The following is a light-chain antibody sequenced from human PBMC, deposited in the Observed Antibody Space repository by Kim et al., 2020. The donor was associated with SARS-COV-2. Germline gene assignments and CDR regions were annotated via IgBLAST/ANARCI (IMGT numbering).Light chain of an antibody. Sequence: SYELTQPPSVFVSPGQTASITCSGDKLGDKYACWYQQKPGQSPVLVIYQDSKRPSGIPERFSGSNSGNTATLTISGTQAMDEADYYCQAWDSSPEVFGGGTQLTVL. CDR3: QAWDSSPEV. CDR1: KLGDKY. J-gene: IGLJ3*02. V-gene: IGLV3-1*01. CDR2: QDS.